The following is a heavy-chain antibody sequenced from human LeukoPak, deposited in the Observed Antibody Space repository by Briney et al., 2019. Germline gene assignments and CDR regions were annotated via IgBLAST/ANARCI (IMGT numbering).Heavy chain of an antibody. CDR3: AKALYYYGSGSYYNRPFDY. CDR1: GFTFSSYV. J-gene: IGHJ4*02. V-gene: IGHV3-30*02. CDR2: IRYDGSNK. D-gene: IGHD3-10*01. Sequence: PGGSLRLSCAASGFTFSSYVMHWVRQAPGKGLEWVAFIRYDGSNKYYADSVKGRFTISRDNSKNTLYLQMNSLRAEDTAVYYCAKALYYYGSGSYYNRPFDYWGQGTLVTVSS.